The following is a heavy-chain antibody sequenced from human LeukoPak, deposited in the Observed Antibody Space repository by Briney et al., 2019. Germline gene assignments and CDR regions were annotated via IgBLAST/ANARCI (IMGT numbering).Heavy chain of an antibody. V-gene: IGHV3-30*04. D-gene: IGHD6-19*01. CDR2: ISYDGNNK. Sequence: PGGSLRLSCAASGFTLSSYAFHWVRQAPGKGLEWVAIISYDGNNKYYAGSVKGRFTISRDNSKNTLYLQMNSLRAEDTAVYYCARESGAVAGRGYFDYWGQGTLVTVSS. CDR1: GFTLSSYA. CDR3: ARESGAVAGRGYFDY. J-gene: IGHJ4*02.